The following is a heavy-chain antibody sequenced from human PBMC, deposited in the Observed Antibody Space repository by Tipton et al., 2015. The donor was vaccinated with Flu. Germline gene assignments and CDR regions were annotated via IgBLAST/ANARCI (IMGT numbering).Heavy chain of an antibody. J-gene: IGHJ3*02. CDR3: ARGVAGAFDI. CDR1: GLIVSNEY. D-gene: IGHD6-19*01. Sequence: GSLRLSCAASGLIVSNEYMSWVRQAPGKGLEWVSVPYSDGRTYYADSVKGRFTISRDSSKNTLHFQMHSLRPEGTATYYCARGVAGAFDIWGQGTRVSVSS. V-gene: IGHV3-53*05. CDR2: PYSDGRT.